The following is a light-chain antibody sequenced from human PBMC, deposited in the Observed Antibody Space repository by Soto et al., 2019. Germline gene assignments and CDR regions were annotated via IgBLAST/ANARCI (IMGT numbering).Light chain of an antibody. CDR1: QGIRND. CDR2: AAS. V-gene: IGKV1-6*01. Sequence: AIQMTQSPSSLSASVGDRVTITYRASQGIRNDLGWYQQKPGKAPKLLIYAASSLQSGVPSRFSGSGSGTDVTLTISSLQPEDFATYYGLQDYNYPRTFGQGTKVEIK. J-gene: IGKJ1*01. CDR3: LQDYNYPRT.